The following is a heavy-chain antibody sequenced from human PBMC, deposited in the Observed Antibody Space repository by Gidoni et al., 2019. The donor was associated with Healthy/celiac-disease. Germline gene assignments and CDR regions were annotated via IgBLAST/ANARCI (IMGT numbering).Heavy chain of an antibody. D-gene: IGHD2-15*01. CDR2: ISSSSSYI. Sequence: EVQLVESGGGLVKPGGSLRLSCAASGFTFSSYSMNWVRQAPGKGLEWVSSISSSSSYIYYADSVKGRFTISRDNAKNSLYLQMNSLRAEDTAVYYCARVFVGDYYYMDVWGKGTTVTVSS. CDR3: ARVFVGDYYYMDV. J-gene: IGHJ6*03. CDR1: GFTFSSYS. V-gene: IGHV3-21*01.